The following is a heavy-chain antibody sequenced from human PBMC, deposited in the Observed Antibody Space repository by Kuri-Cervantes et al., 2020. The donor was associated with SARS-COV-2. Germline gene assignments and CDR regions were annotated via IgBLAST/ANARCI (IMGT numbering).Heavy chain of an antibody. V-gene: IGHV3-30-3*01. CDR1: GFTFSSYA. CDR3: ASLPFNYYDSSGYYGVDY. Sequence: GESLKISCAASGFTFSSYAMHWVRQAPGKGLEWVAVISYDGSNKYYADSVKGRFTISRDNSKNTLYLQMNSLRAEDTAVYYCASLPFNYYDSSGYYGVDYWGQGTLVTVSS. D-gene: IGHD3-22*01. J-gene: IGHJ4*02. CDR2: ISYDGSNK.